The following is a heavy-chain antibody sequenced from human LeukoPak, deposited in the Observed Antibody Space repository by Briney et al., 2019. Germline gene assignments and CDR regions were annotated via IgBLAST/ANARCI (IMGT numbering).Heavy chain of an antibody. D-gene: IGHD3-10*01. V-gene: IGHV4-59*01. CDR2: FYDTRSP. Sequence: PSETLSLTCTVSGGSISLYYWSWIRQPPGRGLEWIGYFYDTRSPKYNPSLERRVTISVDMSRNQFSLNLTSVTAADTAVYYCARGRGSLTYWGQGTLATVSS. CDR1: GGSISLYY. CDR3: ARGRGSLTY. J-gene: IGHJ4*02.